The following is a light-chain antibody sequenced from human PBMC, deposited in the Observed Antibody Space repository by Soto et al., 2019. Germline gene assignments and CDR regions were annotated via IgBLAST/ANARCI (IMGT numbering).Light chain of an antibody. CDR3: QQYNDWPPSYT. V-gene: IGKV3-15*01. Sequence: EIVMTQSPATLSVSPGERATLSCRASQSVSNNLAWYQQTPGQAPRLLIYRASTRATGIPARFSGRGSGTEFTLIISSLQSEDSAVYYCQQYNDWPPSYTFGQGTKLEIK. J-gene: IGKJ2*01. CDR2: RAS. CDR1: QSVSNN.